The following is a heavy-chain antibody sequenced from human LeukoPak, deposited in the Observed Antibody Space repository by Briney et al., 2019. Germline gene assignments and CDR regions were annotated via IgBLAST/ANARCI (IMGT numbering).Heavy chain of an antibody. CDR2: INPSGGST. V-gene: IGHV1-46*01. CDR1: GYTFTSYY. J-gene: IGHJ4*02. D-gene: IGHD7-27*01. Sequence: ASVKVSCKASGYTFTSYYMHWVRRAPGQGLEWMGIINPSGGSTSYAQKFQGRVTMTRDTSTSTVYMELSSLRSEDTAVYYCARSPNWGGYFDYWAREPWSPSPQ. CDR3: ARSPNWGGYFDY.